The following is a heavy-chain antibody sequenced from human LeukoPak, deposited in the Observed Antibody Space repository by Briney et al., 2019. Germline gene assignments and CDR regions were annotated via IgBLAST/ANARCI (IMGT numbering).Heavy chain of an antibody. CDR3: ARHPGPLYDIFTPYYYGMDV. D-gene: IGHD3-9*01. V-gene: IGHV4-39*01. Sequence: PSETLSLTCTVSGGSISSSSYYWGWIRQPPGKGLEWIGSNYYSGSTYYNPSLKSRVTIYVDTSKNQFSLKLSSVTAADTAVYYCARHPGPLYDIFTPYYYGMDVWGQGTTVTVSS. J-gene: IGHJ6*02. CDR1: GGSISSSSYY. CDR2: NYYSGST.